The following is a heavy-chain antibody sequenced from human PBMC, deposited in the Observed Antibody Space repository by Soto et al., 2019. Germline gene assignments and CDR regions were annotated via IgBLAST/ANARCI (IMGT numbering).Heavy chain of an antibody. CDR1: GFIFNTYS. Sequence: QPGGSLRLSCAASGFIFNTYSMNWVRQAPGKGLEWVSYISGSSQTIFYADSVRGRFTISRDNANNSTYLQMVSLRDEDTAVYYCARTLSWRRGPFDSWGQGTLVTVPQ. D-gene: IGHD2-15*01. CDR2: ISGSSQTI. J-gene: IGHJ4*02. CDR3: ARTLSWRRGPFDS. V-gene: IGHV3-48*02.